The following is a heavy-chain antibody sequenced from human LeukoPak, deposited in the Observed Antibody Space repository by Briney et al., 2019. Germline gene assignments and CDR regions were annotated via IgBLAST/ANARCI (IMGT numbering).Heavy chain of an antibody. CDR3: AKDGGYYFDY. J-gene: IGHJ4*02. CDR1: GFTLSSYA. V-gene: IGHV3-23*01. D-gene: IGHD3-16*01. CDR2: LSSSCDRT. Sequence: GGALRLSRAASGFTLSSYAWSWVRQAPGKRPAWVSALSSSCDRTYYADSVRGRFTHSRDNSKNTLYLKMNTLRAEDTAVYYCAKDGGYYFDYLGQGALVTVSS.